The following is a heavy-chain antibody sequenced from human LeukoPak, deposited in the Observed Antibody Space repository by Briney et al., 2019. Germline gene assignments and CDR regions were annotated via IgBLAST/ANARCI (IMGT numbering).Heavy chain of an antibody. Sequence: GGSLRLSCAASGFTFSSYWMSWVRQAPGKGLEWVANIKQDGSEKYYVDSVKGRFTISRDNAKNSLYLQMNSLRAEDTAVYYCAKDHPPLYGGNSDYWGQGTLVTVSS. D-gene: IGHD2-21*02. CDR3: AKDHPPLYGGNSDY. CDR1: GFTFSSYW. CDR2: IKQDGSEK. J-gene: IGHJ4*02. V-gene: IGHV3-7*03.